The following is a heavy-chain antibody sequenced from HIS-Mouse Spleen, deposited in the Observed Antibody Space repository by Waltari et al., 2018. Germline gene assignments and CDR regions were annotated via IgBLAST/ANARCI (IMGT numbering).Heavy chain of an antibody. Sequence: QLQLQESGPGLVKPSETLSLTCTVSGGPIGSSSYYWGWIRQPPGKGLEWIGSIYYSGRTYYNPSLKSRVTISVDTSKNQFSLKLSSVTAADTAVYYCAREIPYSSSWYDWYFDLWGRGTLVTVSS. CDR2: IYYSGRT. D-gene: IGHD6-13*01. J-gene: IGHJ2*01. V-gene: IGHV4-39*07. CDR3: AREIPYSSSWYDWYFDL. CDR1: GGPIGSSSYY.